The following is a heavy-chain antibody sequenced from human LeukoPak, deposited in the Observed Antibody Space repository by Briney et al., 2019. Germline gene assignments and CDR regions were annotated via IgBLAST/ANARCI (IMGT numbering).Heavy chain of an antibody. V-gene: IGHV3-48*04. D-gene: IGHD6-19*01. Sequence: GGSLRLSCAASGFTFSSYSMNWVRQAPGKGLEWVSYISSSSSTIYYADSVKGRFTISRDNAKNSLYLQMNSLRAEDTAVYYCARDPRGLGYDYWGQGTLVTVSS. CDR2: ISSSSSTI. CDR1: GFTFSSYS. CDR3: ARDPRGLGYDY. J-gene: IGHJ4*02.